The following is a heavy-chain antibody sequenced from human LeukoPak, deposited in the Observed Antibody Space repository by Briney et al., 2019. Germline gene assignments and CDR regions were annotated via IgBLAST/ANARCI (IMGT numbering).Heavy chain of an antibody. CDR1: GFTFSSYS. D-gene: IGHD3-3*01. CDR3: ARGRRVVTPPVDY. J-gene: IGHJ4*02. V-gene: IGHV3-21*01. CDR2: ISSSSSYI. Sequence: PGRSLRLSCAASGFTFSSYSMDWVRQAPGKGLEWVSSISSSSSYIYYADSVKGRFTISRDNAKNSLYLQMNSLRAEDTAVYYCARGRRVVTPPVDYWGQGTLVTVSS.